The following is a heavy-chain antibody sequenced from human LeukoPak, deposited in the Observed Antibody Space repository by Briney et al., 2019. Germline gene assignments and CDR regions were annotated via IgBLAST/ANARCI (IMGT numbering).Heavy chain of an antibody. D-gene: IGHD6-19*01. Sequence: SETLSLTCTVSGGSINSDSYYWGWIRQPPGKGLEWIATISYCGSIYYNPSLKSRITISVDTSKNQISLRLRSVTAADTAVFYCARQLGSGLDYWGQGTPVTVSS. CDR2: ISYCGSI. CDR3: ARQLGSGLDY. V-gene: IGHV4-39*01. CDR1: GGSINSDSYY. J-gene: IGHJ4*02.